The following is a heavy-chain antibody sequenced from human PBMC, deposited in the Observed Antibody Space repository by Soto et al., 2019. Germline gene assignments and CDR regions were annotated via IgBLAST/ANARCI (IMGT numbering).Heavy chain of an antibody. CDR2: IIPIFGTA. V-gene: IGHV1-69*01. Sequence: QVQLVQSGAEVKKPGSSVKVSCKASGGTFSSYAISWVRQAPGQGLEWMGGIIPIFGTANYAQKFQGRVTSTADESTSTAYMGLSSLRSEDTAVYYCALVFRYFEVNDAFDIWGQGTMVTVSS. CDR1: GGTFSSYA. CDR3: ALVFRYFEVNDAFDI. D-gene: IGHD3-9*01. J-gene: IGHJ3*02.